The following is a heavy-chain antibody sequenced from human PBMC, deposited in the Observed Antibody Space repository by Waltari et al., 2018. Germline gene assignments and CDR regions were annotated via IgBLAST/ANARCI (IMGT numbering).Heavy chain of an antibody. V-gene: IGHV3-7*01. Sequence: EVQLVESGGGLVQPGGSLRLSCAASGFTFSSYWLSWDRQAPGKGLEWVANIKQDGSEKYYVDSVKGRFTISRDNAKNSLYLQMNSLRAEDTAVYYCARDVAAGGDWFDPWGQGTLVTVSS. J-gene: IGHJ5*02. CDR2: IKQDGSEK. CDR1: GFTFSSYW. CDR3: ARDVAAGGDWFDP. D-gene: IGHD6-25*01.